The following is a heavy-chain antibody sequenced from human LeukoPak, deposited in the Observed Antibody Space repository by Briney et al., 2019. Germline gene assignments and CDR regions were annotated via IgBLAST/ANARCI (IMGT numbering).Heavy chain of an antibody. J-gene: IGHJ5*02. CDR2: IYTSGST. V-gene: IGHV4-4*07. CDR1: GGSISSYY. CDR3: ARDPSMVRGVIWFDP. D-gene: IGHD3-10*01. Sequence: PSETLSLTCTVSGGSISSYYWSWIRQPAGKGLEWIGRIYTSGSTNYNPSLKSRVTMSVDTSKNQFSLKLSSVTAADTAVYYCARDPSMVRGVIWFDPWGQGTLVTVSS.